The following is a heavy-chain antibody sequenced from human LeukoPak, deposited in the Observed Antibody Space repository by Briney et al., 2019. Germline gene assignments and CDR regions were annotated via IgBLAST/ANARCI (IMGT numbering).Heavy chain of an antibody. V-gene: IGHV3-11*04. Sequence: GGSLRLSCAASGFTFSDYYMSWIRQAPGKGLEWVSYISSSGSTIYYADSVKGRFTISRDNAKNSLYLQMNSLRAEDTAVYYCATKPGIAVAGHAFDIWGQGTMVTVSS. CDR2: ISSSGSTI. CDR1: GFTFSDYY. D-gene: IGHD6-19*01. J-gene: IGHJ3*02. CDR3: ATKPGIAVAGHAFDI.